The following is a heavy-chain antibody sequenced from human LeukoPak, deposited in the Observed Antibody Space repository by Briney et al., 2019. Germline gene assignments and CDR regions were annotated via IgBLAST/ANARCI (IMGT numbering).Heavy chain of an antibody. CDR1: GFTFSNYG. J-gene: IGHJ4*02. CDR3: ARPTNWWGYFDY. D-gene: IGHD2-8*02. V-gene: IGHV3-48*02. CDR2: ISSRSSTI. Sequence: GGSLRLSCAASGFTFSNYGMHWVRQAPGKGLEWVSYISSRSSTIYYADSVKGRFTISRDNAKNSLYLQMNSLRDEDTAVYYCARPTNWWGYFDYWGQGTLVTASS.